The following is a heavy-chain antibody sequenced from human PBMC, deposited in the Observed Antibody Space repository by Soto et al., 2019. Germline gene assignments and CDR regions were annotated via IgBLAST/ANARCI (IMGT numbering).Heavy chain of an antibody. CDR2: ISGRGGNT. CDR3: AKAGCSGGTCYLYYFDY. J-gene: IGHJ4*02. Sequence: GGSLRLSCAASGFTFSNYAMSWVRQAPGKGLEWVSTISGRGGNTYYADSVKGRFTISRDNSRNTLYLQMDSLRVEDSAVYSCAKAGCSGGTCYLYYFDYWGQGALVTVSS. CDR1: GFTFSNYA. D-gene: IGHD2-15*01. V-gene: IGHV3-23*01.